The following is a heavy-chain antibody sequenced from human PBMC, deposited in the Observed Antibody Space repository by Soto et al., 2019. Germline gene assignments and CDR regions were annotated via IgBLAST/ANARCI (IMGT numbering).Heavy chain of an antibody. CDR2: ITTSGGNT. D-gene: IGHD2-8*01. CDR3: AGRYCTNGVCYTNYYYYIDV. J-gene: IGHJ6*03. Sequence: EVQLLESGGGLVQPGGSLRLSCAASGFTFSTYAMSWVRQAPGKGLEWVSTITTSGGNTYYADSVQGRFTISRHNSKNTLYLQLNSLRAEDTAVYYCAGRYCTNGVCYTNYYYYIDVWGKGTTVTVSS. V-gene: IGHV3-23*01. CDR1: GFTFSTYA.